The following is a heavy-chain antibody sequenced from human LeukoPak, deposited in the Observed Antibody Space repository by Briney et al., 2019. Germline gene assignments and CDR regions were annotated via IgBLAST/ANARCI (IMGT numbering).Heavy chain of an antibody. J-gene: IGHJ4*02. Sequence: SETLSLTCTVSGGSISTYYWSWIRHPPGKELEWIGYTSYSGSTNYTPSLKSRVTISVDTSKNQSSLNLSSVTAVDTAVYYCARVLGNLNYLFPFDYWGQGTLVTVSS. CDR2: TSYSGST. CDR3: ARVLGNLNYLFPFDY. D-gene: IGHD1-7*01. CDR1: GGSISTYY. V-gene: IGHV4-59*12.